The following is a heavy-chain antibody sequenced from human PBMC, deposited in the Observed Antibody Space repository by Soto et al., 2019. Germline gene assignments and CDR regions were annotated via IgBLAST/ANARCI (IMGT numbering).Heavy chain of an antibody. CDR1: GFTFSSYE. D-gene: IGHD4-17*01. CDR3: ARDDYGDYSRSCYFDL. J-gene: IGHJ2*01. CDR2: ISTSGSTI. Sequence: EVQLVESGGGLVQPGGSLRLSCAASGFTFSSYEMNWVRQAPGKGLEWVSYISTSGSTIYYAASVKGRFTISRDNARNSLYLVINSLRVEDTAVYYCARDDYGDYSRSCYFDLCGSGTLVTVAS. V-gene: IGHV3-48*03.